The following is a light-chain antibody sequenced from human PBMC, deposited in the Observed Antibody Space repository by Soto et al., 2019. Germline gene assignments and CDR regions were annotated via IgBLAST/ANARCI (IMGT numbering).Light chain of an antibody. CDR1: SSDVGSYNL. CDR3: CSYAGRPL. Sequence: QSVLTQPASVSGSPGQSITISCTGTSSDVGSYNLVSWYQQHPGKAPKLMIYEVSKRPSGVSNRFSGSKSGNTASLTISGLQAEDEADYYCCSYAGRPLFGGGTKVTVL. CDR2: EVS. J-gene: IGLJ2*01. V-gene: IGLV2-23*02.